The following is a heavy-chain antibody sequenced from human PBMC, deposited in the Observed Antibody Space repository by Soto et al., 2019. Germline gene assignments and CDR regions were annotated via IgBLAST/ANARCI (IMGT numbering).Heavy chain of an antibody. CDR3: ARSIVATIVDY. D-gene: IGHD5-12*01. CDR1: GGSISSGDYY. J-gene: IGHJ4*02. CDR2: IYYSGST. V-gene: IGHV4-30-4*01. Sequence: SETLSLTCTVSGGSISSGDYYWSWIRQPPGKGLEWIGYIYYSGSTYYNPSLKSPVTISVDTSKNQFSLKLSSVTAADKAVYYCARSIVATIVDYWGQGTLVTVSS.